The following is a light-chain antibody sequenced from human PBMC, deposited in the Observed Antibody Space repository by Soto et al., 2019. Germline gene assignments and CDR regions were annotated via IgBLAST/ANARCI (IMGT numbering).Light chain of an antibody. J-gene: IGLJ2*01. CDR1: SSNIRAGYD. V-gene: IGLV1-40*01. Sequence: QSVLTQPPSVSGAPGQRGTISCTGSSSNIRAGYDVHWYQQLPGTAPKLLIYGNSNRPSGVPDRFSGSKSGTSASLAITGLQSEDEADYCCQYYDSSLSDSEEFGGWTKLTAL. CDR2: GNS. CDR3: QYYDSSLSDSEE.